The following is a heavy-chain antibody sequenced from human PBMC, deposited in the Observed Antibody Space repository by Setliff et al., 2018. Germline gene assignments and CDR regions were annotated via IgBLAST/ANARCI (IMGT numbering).Heavy chain of an antibody. CDR1: DGAFSTYY. J-gene: IGHJ6*03. V-gene: IGHV4-34*01. D-gene: IGHD3-22*01. Sequence: SETLSLTCDVYDGAFSTYYWTWIRQPPGKGLEWIGDMHQSGRINFNPSLKSRVAMSADPSKNQFSLKVTSVTAADTAVYYCAREGPESDSSGYMDVWGQGTTVTVSS. CDR2: MHQSGRI. CDR3: AREGPESDSSGYMDV.